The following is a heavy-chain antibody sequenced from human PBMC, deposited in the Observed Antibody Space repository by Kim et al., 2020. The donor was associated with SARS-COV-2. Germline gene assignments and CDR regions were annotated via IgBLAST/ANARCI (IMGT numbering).Heavy chain of an antibody. Sequence: SVKVSCKASGGTFSSYAISWVRQAPGQGLEWMGGIIPIFGTANYAQKFQGRVTITADESTSTSYMELSSMRSEDTAVYYCARLGAYSSGWYGDHDYWGQGILVTVSS. CDR2: IIPIFGTA. V-gene: IGHV1-69*13. CDR1: GGTFSSYA. CDR3: ARLGAYSSGWYGDHDY. D-gene: IGHD6-19*01. J-gene: IGHJ4*02.